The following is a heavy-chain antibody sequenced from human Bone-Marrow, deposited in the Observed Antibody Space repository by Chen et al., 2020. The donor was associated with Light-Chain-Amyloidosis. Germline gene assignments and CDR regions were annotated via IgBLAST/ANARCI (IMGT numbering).Heavy chain of an antibody. V-gene: IGHV5-51*01. D-gene: IGHD5-12*01. CDR3: ARRRDGYNFDY. CDR1: XXXXPNYW. CDR2: IYPDDSDA. J-gene: IGHJ4*02. Sequence: EVQLEQSGPEVKKPGEXLKISXXXXXXXXPNYWIGWVRQMPGKGLEWMGVIYPDDSDARYSPSFEGQVTISADKSITTAYLQWRSLXASDTAMYYCARRRDGYNFDYWGQGTLVTVSS.